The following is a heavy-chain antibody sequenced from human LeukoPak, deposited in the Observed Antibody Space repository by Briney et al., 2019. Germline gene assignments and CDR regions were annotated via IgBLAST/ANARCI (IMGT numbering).Heavy chain of an antibody. D-gene: IGHD2-2*01. Sequence: SETLSLTCAVYGGSFSGYYWSWIRQPPGKGLEWIGEINHSGSTNYNPSLKSRVTISVDTSKNQFSLKLSSVTAADTAVYYCARGLEDCSSTSCYGGAFDIWGQGTMATVSS. CDR1: GGSFSGYY. V-gene: IGHV4-34*01. CDR3: ARGLEDCSSTSCYGGAFDI. J-gene: IGHJ3*02. CDR2: INHSGST.